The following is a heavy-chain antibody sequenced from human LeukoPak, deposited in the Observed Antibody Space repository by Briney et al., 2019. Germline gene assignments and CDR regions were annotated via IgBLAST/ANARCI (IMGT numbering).Heavy chain of an antibody. V-gene: IGHV1-18*01. J-gene: IGHJ4*02. CDR1: GYTFTNYG. D-gene: IGHD1-26*01. CDR3: ARSLNYYSGNYQLYDY. CDR2: ISGYNGNT. Sequence: GASVKVSCKASGYTFTNYGITWVRQAPGRGLEWMGWISGYNGNTKYAQKFQGRVTMTTDTSTSTAYMELRSLRSDDTAVYYCARSLNYYSGNYQLYDYWGQGTLVTVSS.